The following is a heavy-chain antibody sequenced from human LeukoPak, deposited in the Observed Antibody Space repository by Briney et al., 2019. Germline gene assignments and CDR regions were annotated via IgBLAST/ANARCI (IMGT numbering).Heavy chain of an antibody. J-gene: IGHJ4*02. CDR3: AKDGYYYDSSGYYYFDY. CDR1: GFTFSSYA. D-gene: IGHD3-22*01. CDR2: ISGSGGST. V-gene: IGHV3-23*01. Sequence: GGSLRLSCAASGFTFSSYAMSWVRQAPGKGLEWVSAISGSGGSTYYADSVKGRFTISRGNSKNTLYLQMNSLRAEDTAVYYCAKDGYYYDSSGYYYFDYWGQGTLVTVSS.